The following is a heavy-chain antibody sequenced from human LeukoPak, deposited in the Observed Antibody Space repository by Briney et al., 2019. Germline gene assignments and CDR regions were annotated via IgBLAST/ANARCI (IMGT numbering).Heavy chain of an antibody. CDR1: GYTFTSYA. CDR3: ARSNNDGDYLGVGFDY. V-gene: IGHV7-4-1*02. Sequence: ASVTVSCTASGYTFTSYAMNWVRQAPGQGLEWMGWINTNTGNPTYAQGFTGRFVFSLDTSVSTAYLQISSLQAEDTAVYYCARSNNDGDYLGVGFDYWGQGTLVTVSS. CDR2: INTNTGNP. D-gene: IGHD4-17*01. J-gene: IGHJ4*02.